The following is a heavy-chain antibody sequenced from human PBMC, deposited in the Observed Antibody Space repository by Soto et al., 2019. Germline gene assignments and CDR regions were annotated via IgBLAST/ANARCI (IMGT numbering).Heavy chain of an antibody. D-gene: IGHD1-1*01. J-gene: IGHJ5*02. CDR1: GYTFTSYG. V-gene: IGHV1-18*01. Sequence: ASVKVSCKASGYTFTSYGISWVRQAPGQGLEWMGWISAYNGNTNYAQKLQGRVTMTTDTSTSTAYMELRSLRSDDTAVYYCARVLDMYVQLERKWFDPWGQGTLVTVSS. CDR2: ISAYNGNT. CDR3: ARVLDMYVQLERKWFDP.